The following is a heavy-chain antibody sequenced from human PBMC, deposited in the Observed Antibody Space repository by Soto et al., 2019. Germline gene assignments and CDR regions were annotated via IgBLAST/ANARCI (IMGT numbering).Heavy chain of an antibody. CDR2: IDSSTKYT. V-gene: IGHV3-11*05. CDR3: AREYYYTMDV. CDR1: GFTFRDYY. J-gene: IGHJ6*02. Sequence: QVQLVESGGGLVRPGGSLRLSCEASGFTFRDYYMTWFRQAPGKGLEWLSYIDSSTKYTNYADSVKDRFTISRDNAKISQYLQMNSMRANDTAVYYCAREYYYTMDVWGQGTMVTVSS.